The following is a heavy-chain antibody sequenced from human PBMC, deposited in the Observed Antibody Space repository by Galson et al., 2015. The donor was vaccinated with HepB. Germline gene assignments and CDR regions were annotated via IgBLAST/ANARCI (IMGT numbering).Heavy chain of an antibody. J-gene: IGHJ4*02. Sequence: SVKVSCKASGGTFGSYAISWVRQAPGQGLEWMGGIIPIFGTANYAQKFQGRVTITADESTSTAYMELSSLRSEDTAVYYCARDALYYYDSSGYYDYWGQGTLVTVSS. V-gene: IGHV1-69*13. D-gene: IGHD3-22*01. CDR2: IIPIFGTA. CDR3: ARDALYYYDSSGYYDY. CDR1: GGTFGSYA.